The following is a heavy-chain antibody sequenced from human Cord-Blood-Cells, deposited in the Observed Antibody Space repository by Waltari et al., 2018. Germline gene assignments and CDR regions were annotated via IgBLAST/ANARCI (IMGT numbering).Heavy chain of an antibody. CDR3: ARDDRGSREADDAFDI. Sequence: QVQLQESGPGRVKPSETLSLTCAVSGYSIGIGYYWGWIRWPPGKGLEWIGSIYHSGSTYYNPSLKSRVTISVDTSKNQFSLKLSSVTAADTAVYYCARDDRGSREADDAFDIWGQGTMVTVSS. CDR2: IYHSGST. J-gene: IGHJ3*02. D-gene: IGHD3-10*01. CDR1: GYSIGIGYY. V-gene: IGHV4-38-2*02.